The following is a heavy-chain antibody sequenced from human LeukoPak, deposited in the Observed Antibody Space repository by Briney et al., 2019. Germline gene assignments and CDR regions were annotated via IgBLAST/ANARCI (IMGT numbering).Heavy chain of an antibody. D-gene: IGHD1-26*01. CDR2: VSGSGHTI. V-gene: IGHV3-23*01. J-gene: IGHJ5*02. CDR1: GFTFSSHT. CDR3: ANLGPRGTSNWFDP. Sequence: GGSLRLSCAASGFTFSSHTMSWVRQAPGKELEWVSTVSGSGHTIYYADSVKGRFTISRDNSKNTLYLQMNSLRAEDTAVYYCANLGPRGTSNWFDPWGQGTLVTVSS.